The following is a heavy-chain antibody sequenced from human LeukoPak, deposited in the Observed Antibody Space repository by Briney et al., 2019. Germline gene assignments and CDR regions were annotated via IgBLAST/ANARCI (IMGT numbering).Heavy chain of an antibody. J-gene: IGHJ4*02. V-gene: IGHV3-23*01. CDR1: GFTFSSYA. CDR2: ISGSGGST. D-gene: IGHD6-19*01. Sequence: GGSLRLSCAASGFTFSSYAMSSVRQAPGKGLEWVSAISGSGGSTYYADSVKGRFTISRDNSNNTLYLQMNSLRAEDTAVYYCAKARGWGGVDYWGQGTLVTVSS. CDR3: AKARGWGGVDY.